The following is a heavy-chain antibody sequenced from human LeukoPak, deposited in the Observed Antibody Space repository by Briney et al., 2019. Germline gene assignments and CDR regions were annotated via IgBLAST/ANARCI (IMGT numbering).Heavy chain of an antibody. CDR1: GFTFSSYT. Sequence: PGGSLRLSCAASGFTFSSYTMNWVRQAPGKGPEWVSSISSSSRYIYYADSVKGRFTISRDNAKNSLYLQMNSLRVEDTAVYYCARVDTAMVNAYWGQGTLVTVSS. J-gene: IGHJ4*02. V-gene: IGHV3-21*01. CDR2: ISSSSRYI. CDR3: ARVDTAMVNAY. D-gene: IGHD5-18*01.